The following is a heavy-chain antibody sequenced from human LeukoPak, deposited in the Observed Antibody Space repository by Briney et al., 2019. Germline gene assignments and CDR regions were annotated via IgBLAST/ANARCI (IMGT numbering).Heavy chain of an antibody. CDR3: AKEFDYYGSGSYLPFDY. Sequence: GGTLRLSCAASGITFSSYGMSWVRQAPGKGLEWVSSISSTGGTTYYADSVKGRFTISRDNSKNTLYLQMNSLRAEDTAVYYCAKEFDYYGSGSYLPFDYWGQGTLVTVSS. V-gene: IGHV3-23*01. CDR1: GITFSSYG. D-gene: IGHD3-10*01. CDR2: ISSTGGTT. J-gene: IGHJ4*02.